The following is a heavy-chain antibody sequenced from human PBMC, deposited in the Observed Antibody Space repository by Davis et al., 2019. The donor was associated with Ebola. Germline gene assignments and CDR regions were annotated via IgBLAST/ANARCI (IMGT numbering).Heavy chain of an antibody. V-gene: IGHV1-69*13. CDR2: IIPIFGTA. CDR1: GGTFSSYA. Sequence: SVKVSCKASGGTFSSYAISWVRQAPGQGLEWMGGIIPIFGTANYAQKFQGRVTITADESTSTAYMELSSLRSEDTAVYYCAREDTVTAYFDYWGQGTLVTVSS. J-gene: IGHJ4*02. D-gene: IGHD4-17*01. CDR3: AREDTVTAYFDY.